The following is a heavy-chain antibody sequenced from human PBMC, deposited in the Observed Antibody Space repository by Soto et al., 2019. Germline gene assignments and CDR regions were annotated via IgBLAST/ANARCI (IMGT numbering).Heavy chain of an antibody. CDR2: ISTSDTIR. Sequence: PGGSLRLSCAASGFTFTSYEMNWVRQTPGKGLEWISYISTSDTIRYYAASVQGRFTISRDNARNSLYLQMNSLRAEDTAVYYCARDEGSAWYFDYWGQGTLVTVS. V-gene: IGHV3-48*03. CDR3: ARDEGSAWYFDY. J-gene: IGHJ4*02. D-gene: IGHD6-19*01. CDR1: GFTFTSYE.